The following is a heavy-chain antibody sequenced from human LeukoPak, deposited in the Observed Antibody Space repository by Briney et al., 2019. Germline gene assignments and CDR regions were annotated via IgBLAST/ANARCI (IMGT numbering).Heavy chain of an antibody. V-gene: IGHV4-39*01. CDR1: GGSISSSSYY. CDR2: IYYSGST. Sequence: NPSETLSLTCTVSGGSISSSSYYWGWIRQPPGKGLEWIGSIYYSGSTYYNPSLKSRVTISVDTSKNQFSLKLRSVTAADTAVYYCARPYSPYYGSGSRRPYYMDVWGKGTTVTISS. J-gene: IGHJ6*03. D-gene: IGHD3-10*01. CDR3: ARPYSPYYGSGSRRPYYMDV.